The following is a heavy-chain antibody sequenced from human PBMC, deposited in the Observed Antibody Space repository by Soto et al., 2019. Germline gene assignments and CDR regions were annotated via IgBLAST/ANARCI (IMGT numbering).Heavy chain of an antibody. CDR3: ATSQKGYNWNYFDH. V-gene: IGHV4-59*04. J-gene: IGHJ4*02. D-gene: IGHD1-1*01. Sequence: PSETLSLTCTVSGGSISSYYWSWIRQPPGKGLEWIGYIYYSGFTSYNPSLESRVSVSVDTSKSQFSLKLSAVTASDTAVYYCATSQKGYNWNYFDHWGQGALVNVSS. CDR1: GGSISSYY. CDR2: IYYSGFT.